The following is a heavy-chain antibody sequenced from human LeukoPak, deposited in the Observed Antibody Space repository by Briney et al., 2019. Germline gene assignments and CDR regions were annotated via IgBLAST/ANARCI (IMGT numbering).Heavy chain of an antibody. V-gene: IGHV3-7*01. CDR2: IKQDGSEK. CDR1: GFPFSSYG. Sequence: SGGSLRLSCAGSGFPFSSYGMNWVRQAPGKGLEWVANIKQDGSEKYYVDSVKGRFTISRDNAKNSLYLQMNSLRAEDTAVYYCARPYYYMVRGVMRYYYYYMDVWGKGTTVTVSS. D-gene: IGHD3-10*01. J-gene: IGHJ6*03. CDR3: ARPYYYMVRGVMRYYYYYMDV.